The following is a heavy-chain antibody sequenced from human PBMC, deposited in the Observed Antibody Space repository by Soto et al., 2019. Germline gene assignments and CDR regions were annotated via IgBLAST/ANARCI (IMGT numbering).Heavy chain of an antibody. J-gene: IGHJ5*02. V-gene: IGHV4-39*01. CDR2: IYYSGST. D-gene: IGHD1-1*01. CDR1: GGSISSSSYY. CDR3: ARPRYSYNWFDP. Sequence: SETLSLTCTVSGGSISSSSYYWGWIRQPPGKGLEWIGSIYYSGSTYYNPSLKSRVTISVDTSKNQFSLKLSSVTAADTAVYYCARPRYSYNWFDPWGQGTLVTVSS.